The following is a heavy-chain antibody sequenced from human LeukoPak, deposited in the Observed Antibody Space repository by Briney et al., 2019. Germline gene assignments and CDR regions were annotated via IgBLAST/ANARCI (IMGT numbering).Heavy chain of an antibody. CDR2: IRSVANNK. CDR1: GFPFSAYG. Sequence: GGSLRLSCAASGFPFSAYGMHWLRQAPGKGLEWVAFIRSVANNKFYADSVRGRFTISRDNSENTVYLQMNSLRDDDTAIYYCARDPRGMVSPYYYYMDVWGRGTTVTVSS. V-gene: IGHV3-30*02. D-gene: IGHD2-8*01. J-gene: IGHJ6*03. CDR3: ARDPRGMVSPYYYYMDV.